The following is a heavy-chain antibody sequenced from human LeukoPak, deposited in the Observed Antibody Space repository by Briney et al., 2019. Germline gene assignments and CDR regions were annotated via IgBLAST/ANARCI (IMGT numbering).Heavy chain of an antibody. Sequence: GASVKVSCKVSGYTLTELSMHWVRQAPGKGLEWMGGFDPEDGETIYAQKFQGRVTMTEDTSTDTAYMELGSLRSEDTAVYYCATQRSGSYYKGAFDIWGQGTMVTVSS. D-gene: IGHD3-10*01. V-gene: IGHV1-24*01. CDR2: FDPEDGET. CDR3: ATQRSGSYYKGAFDI. CDR1: GYTLTELS. J-gene: IGHJ3*02.